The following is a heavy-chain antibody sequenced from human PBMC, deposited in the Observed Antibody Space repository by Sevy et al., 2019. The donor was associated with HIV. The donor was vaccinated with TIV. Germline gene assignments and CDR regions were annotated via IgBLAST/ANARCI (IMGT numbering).Heavy chain of an antibody. J-gene: IGHJ4*02. CDR2: ISGRDATV. CDR1: GFTFSNFY. V-gene: IGHV3-11*01. CDR3: VRAPHFDFWNGYYVNFDX. Sequence: GGSLRLSCAASGFTFSNFYMGWIRQAPGKGLEWISSISGRDATVLYADSVKGRFTISRDNAMNSLYLQINSLRVEDTAVYYCVRAPHFDFWNGYYVNFDXWGQGTLVTVSS. D-gene: IGHD3-3*01.